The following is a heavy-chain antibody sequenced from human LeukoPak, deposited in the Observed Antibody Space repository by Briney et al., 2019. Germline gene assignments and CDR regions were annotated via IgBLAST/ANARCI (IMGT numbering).Heavy chain of an antibody. CDR3: ARDQNRAFDI. Sequence: PSETLSLTCAVYGGSFSGYYSSWIRQPPGKGLEWIGEINHSGSTNYNPSLKSRVTISVDTSKNQLSLKLSSVTAADTAVYYCARDQNRAFDIWGQGTMVSVSS. CDR2: INHSGST. V-gene: IGHV4-34*01. D-gene: IGHD1-14*01. CDR1: GGSFSGYY. J-gene: IGHJ3*02.